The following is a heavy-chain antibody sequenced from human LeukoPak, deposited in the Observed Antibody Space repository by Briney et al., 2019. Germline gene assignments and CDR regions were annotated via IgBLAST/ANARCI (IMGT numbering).Heavy chain of an antibody. Sequence: SGGSLRLSCAASGFTFSSYSMNWVRQAPGKGLEWVAFIRYDGSNKYYADSVKGRFTISRDNSKNTLYLQMNSLRAEDTALYYCAKGGSSSSTLDYWGQGTLVTVSS. D-gene: IGHD6-6*01. J-gene: IGHJ4*02. CDR3: AKGGSSSSTLDY. CDR1: GFTFSSYS. CDR2: IRYDGSNK. V-gene: IGHV3-30*02.